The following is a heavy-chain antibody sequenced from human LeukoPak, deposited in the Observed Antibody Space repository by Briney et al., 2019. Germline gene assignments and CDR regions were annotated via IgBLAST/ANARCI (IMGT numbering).Heavy chain of an antibody. Sequence: HPGRSLRLSCAASGFTFDDYAMPWVRQAPGKGLEWVSGISWNSGSLDYADSVRGRFTVSRDNAKNSLYLQMNSLRAEDTALYYCAKGQRGREMASVNDYFDYWGQGTLVTVSS. CDR1: GFTFDDYA. CDR3: AKGQRGREMASVNDYFDY. V-gene: IGHV3-9*01. D-gene: IGHD5-24*01. CDR2: ISWNSGSL. J-gene: IGHJ4*02.